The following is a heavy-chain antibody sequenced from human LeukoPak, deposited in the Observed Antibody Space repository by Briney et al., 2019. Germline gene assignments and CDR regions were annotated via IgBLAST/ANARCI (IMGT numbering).Heavy chain of an antibody. J-gene: IGHJ4*02. CDR3: ARTSRDGYNQHSFDY. CDR1: GGSISSYY. D-gene: IGHD5-24*01. V-gene: IGHV4-59*01. CDR2: IYYSGST. Sequence: SETLSLTCTVSGGSISSYYWSWIRQPPGKGLEWIGYIYYSGSTNYNPSLKSRVTIPVDTSKNQFSLKLSSVTAADTAVYYCARTSRDGYNQHSFDYWGQGTLVTVSS.